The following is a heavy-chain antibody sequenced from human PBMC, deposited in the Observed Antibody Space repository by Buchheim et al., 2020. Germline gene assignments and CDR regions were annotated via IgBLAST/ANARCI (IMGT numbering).Heavy chain of an antibody. V-gene: IGHV3-30-3*01. Sequence: QVQLVESGGGVVQPGRSLRLSCAASGFTFSSYAMHWVRQAPGKGLEWVAVISYDGSNKYYADSVKGRFTISRDNSKNTLYLQMNRRRAEDTAVYYCARDSGITMVRGAHPDHYYGMDVWGQGTT. CDR1: GFTFSSYA. CDR3: ARDSGITMVRGAHPDHYYGMDV. D-gene: IGHD3-10*01. CDR2: ISYDGSNK. J-gene: IGHJ6*02.